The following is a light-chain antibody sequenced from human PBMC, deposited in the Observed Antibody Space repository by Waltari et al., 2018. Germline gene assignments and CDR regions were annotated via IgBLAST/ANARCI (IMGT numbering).Light chain of an antibody. V-gene: IGLV3-10*01. J-gene: IGLJ2*01. CDR1: ALPKKY. Sequence: SYELTQPPSVSVSPGQTARITCSGVALPKKYIYWYQQKSGQAPVLVIYEDRKRPSGIPQRFSGSSSGTTATLTISGAQVEDEADDHCYSTDSSGNHRVFGGGTKLIVL. CDR2: EDR. CDR3: YSTDSSGNHRV.